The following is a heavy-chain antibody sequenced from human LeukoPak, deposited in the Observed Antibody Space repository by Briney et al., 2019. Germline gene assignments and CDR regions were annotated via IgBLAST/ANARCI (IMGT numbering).Heavy chain of an antibody. D-gene: IGHD6-19*01. CDR3: ARDRDSGGWFDY. Sequence: PSETLSLTCTVSGGSINNHYWTWIRQPPGKGLEWIGFIYYSGDTNYSPSLTSRVTISLDTSKNQFSLKLSSVTAADTAFYYCARDRDSGGWFDYWGQGTLVTVSS. V-gene: IGHV4-59*11. J-gene: IGHJ4*02. CDR2: IYYSGDT. CDR1: GGSINNHY.